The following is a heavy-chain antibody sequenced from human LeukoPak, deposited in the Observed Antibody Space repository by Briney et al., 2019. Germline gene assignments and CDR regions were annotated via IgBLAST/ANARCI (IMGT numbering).Heavy chain of an antibody. J-gene: IGHJ4*02. CDR1: GYTFTSYG. Sequence: GASVKVSCKASGYTFTSYGINWVRQAPGQGLEWMGWISAYNGNTDYAQKLQGRVTMTTDTSTSTAYMELRSLRSDDTAVYYCARVGPHRKMATTRYHFDYWGQGTLVTVSS. CDR2: ISAYNGNT. CDR3: ARVGPHRKMATTRYHFDY. D-gene: IGHD5-24*01. V-gene: IGHV1-18*01.